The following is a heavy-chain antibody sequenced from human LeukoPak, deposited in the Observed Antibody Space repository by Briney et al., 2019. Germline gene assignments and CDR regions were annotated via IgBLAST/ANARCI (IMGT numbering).Heavy chain of an antibody. CDR1: GYTFTSYD. V-gene: IGHV1-8*01. Sequence: GASVKVSCKASGYTFTSYDINWVRQATGQGLEWMGWMNPNSGNTGYAQKFQGRVTMTRNTSISTAYMELSSLRSEDTAVYYCARGVSSSLYYYYYTDVWGKGTTVTVSS. CDR2: MNPNSGNT. J-gene: IGHJ6*03. D-gene: IGHD6-13*01. CDR3: ARGVSSSLYYYYYTDV.